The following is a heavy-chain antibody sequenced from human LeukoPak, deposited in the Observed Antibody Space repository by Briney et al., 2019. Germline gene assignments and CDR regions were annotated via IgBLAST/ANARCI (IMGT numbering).Heavy chain of an antibody. J-gene: IGHJ6*03. CDR3: ARGPPIVVVPAAVNYYYYYMDV. CDR2: IIPIFGTA. CDR1: GGTFGSYA. V-gene: IGHV1-69*05. Sequence: ASVKVSCKASGGTFGSYAISWVRQAPGQGLEWMGGIIPIFGTANYAQKFQGRVTITTDESTSTAYMELSSLRSEDTAVYYCARGPPIVVVPAAVNYYYYYMDVWGKGTTVTVSS. D-gene: IGHD2-2*01.